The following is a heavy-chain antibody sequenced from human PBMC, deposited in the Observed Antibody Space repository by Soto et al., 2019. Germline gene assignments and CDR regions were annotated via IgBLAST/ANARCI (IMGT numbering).Heavy chain of an antibody. CDR1: GGSISGSY. CDR3: ARSVAVPGAHIDY. D-gene: IGHD6-19*01. J-gene: IGHJ4*02. CDR2: VYYTGST. Sequence: NPSETLSLTCSVSGGSISGSYWSWIRQSPGKGLEWLGYVYYTGSTNYSPSLRSRVSISVDTSKNESSLRLSSVTAADTAVYFCARSVAVPGAHIDYWGQGTLVTVSS. V-gene: IGHV4-59*01.